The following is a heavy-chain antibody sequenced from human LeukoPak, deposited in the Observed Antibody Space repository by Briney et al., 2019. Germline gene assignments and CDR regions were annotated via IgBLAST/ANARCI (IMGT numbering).Heavy chain of an antibody. D-gene: IGHD1-20*01. V-gene: IGHV1-69*04. CDR3: ARDPPSFNWNDSAFDI. Sequence: SVKVSCKASGGTFSSYTISWVRQALGQGLEWMGRIIPILGIANYAQKFQGRVTITADKSTSTAYMELSSLISQDTAVYYCARDPPSFNWNDSAFDIWGQGTMVTVSS. J-gene: IGHJ3*02. CDR1: GGTFSSYT. CDR2: IIPILGIA.